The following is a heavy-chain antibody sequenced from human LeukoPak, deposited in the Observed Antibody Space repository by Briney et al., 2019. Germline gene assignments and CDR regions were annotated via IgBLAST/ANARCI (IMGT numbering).Heavy chain of an antibody. D-gene: IGHD3-22*01. V-gene: IGHV3-23*01. Sequence: GGSLRLSCAASGFTFSSYAMSWVRQAPGKGLEWVSAISGSGGSTYCADSVKGRFTISRDNSKNTLYLQMNSLRAEDTAVYYCATAISYYDSSGLRDNWGQGTLVTVSS. CDR1: GFTFSSYA. J-gene: IGHJ4*02. CDR2: ISGSGGST. CDR3: ATAISYYDSSGLRDN.